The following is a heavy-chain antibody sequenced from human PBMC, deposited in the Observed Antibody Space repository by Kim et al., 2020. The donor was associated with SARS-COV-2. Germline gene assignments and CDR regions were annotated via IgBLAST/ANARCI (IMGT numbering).Heavy chain of an antibody. Sequence: GGSLRLSCAASGFTFSSYGMHWVRQAPGKGLEWVAVISYDGSNKYYADSVKGRFTISRDNSKNTLYLQMNSLRAEDTAVYYCAKLRIAVADHDAFDIWGQGTMVTVSS. D-gene: IGHD6-19*01. CDR1: GFTFSSYG. J-gene: IGHJ3*02. V-gene: IGHV3-30*18. CDR2: ISYDGSNK. CDR3: AKLRIAVADHDAFDI.